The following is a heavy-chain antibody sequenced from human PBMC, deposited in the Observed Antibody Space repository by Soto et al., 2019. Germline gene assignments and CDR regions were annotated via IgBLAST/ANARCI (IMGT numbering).Heavy chain of an antibody. CDR1: GYSLSGYY. CDR2: INPNSGGT. J-gene: IGHJ5*02. V-gene: IGHV1-2*02. D-gene: IGHD6-13*01. CDR3: AKGWGIAAPGPNWFDP. Sequence: ASVKVSCKASGYSLSGYYLHWVRQAPGQGPEWMGWINPNSGGTKYVQKFQGRVTMTGDTSISTVYLELGRLRSDDPAVYYCAKGWGIAAPGPNWFDPWGQGTLVTVSS.